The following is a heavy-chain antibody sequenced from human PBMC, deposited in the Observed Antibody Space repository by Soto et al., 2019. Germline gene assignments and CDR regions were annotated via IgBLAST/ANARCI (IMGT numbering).Heavy chain of an antibody. D-gene: IGHD2-21*02. CDR3: ARLTDCGGDCPLFDY. Sequence: QVQLQESGPGLVKPSETLSLTCTVAGGSISGYYWSWIRQPPGKGLEWIDYIYYNGSTNYNPSLKSRVTISVDTSKNQFSLKLSSVTAADTAVYYCARLTDCGGDCPLFDYWGQVTLVTVSS. V-gene: IGHV4-59*01. CDR2: IYYNGST. CDR1: GGSISGYY. J-gene: IGHJ4*02.